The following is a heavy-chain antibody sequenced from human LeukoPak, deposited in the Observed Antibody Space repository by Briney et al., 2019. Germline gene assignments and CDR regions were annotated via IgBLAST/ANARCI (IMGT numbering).Heavy chain of an antibody. Sequence: PGGSLRLSCAASGFIFSKYVVSWVRQAPGKGLEWVSDISGNGGRTNYADSVKGRFTISRDNSKNTLCLQMDNLRAEDTAMYHGAKGLWDYYGSGIMYYTMAFWGQGTTVTVSS. CDR3: AKGLWDYYGSGIMYYTMAF. D-gene: IGHD3-10*01. V-gene: IGHV3-23*01. CDR1: GFIFSKYV. J-gene: IGHJ6*02. CDR2: ISGNGGRT.